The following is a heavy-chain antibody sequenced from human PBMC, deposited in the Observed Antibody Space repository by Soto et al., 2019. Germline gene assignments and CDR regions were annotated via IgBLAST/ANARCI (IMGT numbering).Heavy chain of an antibody. V-gene: IGHV3-23*01. J-gene: IGHJ6*03. CDR1: GFTFSNFA. Sequence: EVQVLESGGGSVQPGGSLRLSCAASGFTFSNFAMSWVRHASGKGLEWVSEITGSTGTTYYADSVRGRFIISRDNSKNTVHLQMNSLRPEDTAVYYCAKDTSSSPYYMDVWGKGTTVTVSS. CDR3: AKDTSSSPYYMDV. CDR2: ITGSTGTT. D-gene: IGHD2-2*01.